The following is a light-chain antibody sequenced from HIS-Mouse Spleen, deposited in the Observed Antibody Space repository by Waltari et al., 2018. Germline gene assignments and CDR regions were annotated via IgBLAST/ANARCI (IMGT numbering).Light chain of an antibody. CDR2: DAS. CDR3: QQRSNWPPWT. J-gene: IGKJ1*01. CDR1: QSVSSY. V-gene: IGKV3-11*01. Sequence: DIVLTQSPATLSLSPGDRATLSCRASQSVSSYLAWYQQKPGQAPRLLIYDASNRATGIPARFSGSGSGTDFTLTISSLEPEDFAVYYCQQRSNWPPWTFGQGTKVEIK.